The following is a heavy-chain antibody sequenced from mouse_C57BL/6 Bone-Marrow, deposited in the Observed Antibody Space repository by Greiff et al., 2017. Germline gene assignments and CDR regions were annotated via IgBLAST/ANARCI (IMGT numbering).Heavy chain of an antibody. CDR1: GSPFTSYG. D-gene: IGHD1-1*01. J-gene: IGHJ1*03. CDR3: ARLHYYGSSAWYFDV. CDR2: IYPRSGNT. Sequence: QVQLQQSGAELARPGASVKLSCKASGSPFTSYGISWVKQRTGQGLEWIGEIYPRSGNTYYTEKFKGKATLTADNSSSTAYMELRSLTSEDSAVYCCARLHYYGSSAWYFDVWGTGTTVTVSS. V-gene: IGHV1-81*01.